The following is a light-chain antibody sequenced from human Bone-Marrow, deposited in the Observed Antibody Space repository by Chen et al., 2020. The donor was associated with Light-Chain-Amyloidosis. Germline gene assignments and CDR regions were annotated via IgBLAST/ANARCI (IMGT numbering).Light chain of an antibody. CDR2: DDY. J-gene: IGLJ3*02. CDR1: NIGIKS. Sequence: SYVLTQSPSVSVVPGQTARITCGGNNIGIKSVHWYQQKPGQAPVLVVFDDYDRPSGIPERFSGSNSGNTATLTISRVEAGDEADYYCQVWDSSSDHVVFGGGTKLTVL. CDR3: QVWDSSSDHVV. V-gene: IGLV3-21*02.